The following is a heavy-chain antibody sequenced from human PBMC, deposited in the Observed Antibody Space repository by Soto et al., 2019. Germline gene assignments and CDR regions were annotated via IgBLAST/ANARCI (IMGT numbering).Heavy chain of an antibody. CDR2: IYYSGST. Sequence: PSETLSLTCSVYGGSISSAEHYWSWIRQPPGKGLEWIGYIYYSGSTYDNPSLRRRITISIDTSKNQFSLKLSSMTAADTAVYYCARGPDYHMDVWGQGPTVTVSS. CDR3: ARGPDYHMDV. V-gene: IGHV4-30-4*01. CDR1: GGSISSAEHY. J-gene: IGHJ6*02.